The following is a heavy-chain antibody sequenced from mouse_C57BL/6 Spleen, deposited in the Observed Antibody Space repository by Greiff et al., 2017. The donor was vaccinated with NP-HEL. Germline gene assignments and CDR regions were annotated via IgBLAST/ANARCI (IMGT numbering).Heavy chain of an antibody. CDR2: IYPRSGNT. J-gene: IGHJ2*01. CDR3: ARGGYYDYDGGYYFDY. CDR1: GYTFTSYG. D-gene: IGHD2-4*01. V-gene: IGHV1-81*01. Sequence: QVQLKESGAELARPGASVKLSCKASGYTFTSYGISWVKQRTGQGLEWIGEIYPRSGNTYYNEKFKGKATLTADKSSSTAYMELRSLTSEDSAVYFCARGGYYDYDGGYYFDYWGQGTTLTVSS.